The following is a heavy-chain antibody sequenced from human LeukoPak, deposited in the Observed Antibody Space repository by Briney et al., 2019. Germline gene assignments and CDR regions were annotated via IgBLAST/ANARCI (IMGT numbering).Heavy chain of an antibody. CDR2: ISGSGGST. CDR3: AKSSGFGGLFDY. CDR1: GFTFSSYA. D-gene: IGHD3-10*01. J-gene: IGHJ4*02. V-gene: IGHV3-23*01. Sequence: PGGSLRLSCAASGFTFSSYAMSWVRQAPGKGLEWVSAISGSGGSTYYADSVKGRFTISRDNSKNTLYLQMNSLRAEDTALYYCAKSSGFGGLFDYWGQGTLVTVSS.